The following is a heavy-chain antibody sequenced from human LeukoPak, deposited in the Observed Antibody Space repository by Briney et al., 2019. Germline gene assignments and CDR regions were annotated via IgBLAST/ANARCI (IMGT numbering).Heavy chain of an antibody. CDR2: IYHSGST. D-gene: IGHD1-26*01. J-gene: IGHJ4*02. CDR3: ARASEWELHL. CDR1: GYSISSGYY. Sequence: PSETLSLTCTVSGYSISSGYYWGWIRPPPGKGLEWIGSIYHSGSTYYNPSLKSRVTISVDTSKNQFSLKLSSVTAADTAVYYCARASEWELHLWGQGTLVTVSS. V-gene: IGHV4-38-2*02.